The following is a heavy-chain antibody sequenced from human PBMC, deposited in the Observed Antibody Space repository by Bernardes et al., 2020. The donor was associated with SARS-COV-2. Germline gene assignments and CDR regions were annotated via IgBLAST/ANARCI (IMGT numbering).Heavy chain of an antibody. CDR2: INDKTNIATT. D-gene: IGHD5-12*01. Sequence: GGSLRLSCAAYGFTLTDAWMSWVRPAPGKGLEWVGRINDKTNIATTDYAAPVKGRFTISRDDSKNTLFLQMNSLKTEDTGVYYCTTAGYRAYADYGYFDYWGQGTLVTVSS. J-gene: IGHJ4*02. V-gene: IGHV3-15*01. CDR3: TTAGYRAYADYGYFDY. CDR1: GFTLTDAW.